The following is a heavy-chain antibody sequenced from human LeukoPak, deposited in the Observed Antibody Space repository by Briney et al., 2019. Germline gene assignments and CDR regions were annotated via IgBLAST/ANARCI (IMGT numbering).Heavy chain of an antibody. CDR3: ARDRRVRGVIFREVVGWFDP. V-gene: IGHV1-2*02. Sequence: ASVKVSCKASGYTFTGYYMHWVRQAPGQGLEWMGWINPNSGGTNYAQKFQGRVTMTRDTSISTAYMELSRLRSDDTAVYYCARDRRVRGVIFREVVGWFDPWGQGTLVTVSS. D-gene: IGHD3-10*01. CDR2: INPNSGGT. CDR1: GYTFTGYY. J-gene: IGHJ5*02.